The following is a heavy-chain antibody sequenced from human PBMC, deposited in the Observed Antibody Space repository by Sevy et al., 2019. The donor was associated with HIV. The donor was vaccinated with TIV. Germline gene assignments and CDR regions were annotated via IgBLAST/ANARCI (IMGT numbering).Heavy chain of an antibody. D-gene: IGHD2-15*01. CDR1: GGSISSSSYY. CDR2: IYYSGST. J-gene: IGHJ4*02. CDR3: ARRRLGSLNFDY. V-gene: IGHV4-39*01. Sequence: SETLSLTCTVSGGSISSSSYYWGWIRQPPGKGLEWIGSIYYSGSTYYNPSLKSRVTISVETSKNQFSLKLSSVTAADTAVYYCARRRLGSLNFDYWGQGTLVTVSS.